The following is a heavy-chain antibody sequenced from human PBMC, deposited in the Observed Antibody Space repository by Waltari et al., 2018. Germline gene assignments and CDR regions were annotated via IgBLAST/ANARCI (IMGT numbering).Heavy chain of an antibody. D-gene: IGHD1-26*01. Sequence: EVQLLESGGGFVQPGGSLRLSCAASGFTFSNYAMSWVRQAPGKGLEWVSVIYSGGHITYYVDSVKGRFTISRDNSKNTLYLQMNSLRAEDTAVYYCAKDPNRGSPAYWGHGTLVTVSS. J-gene: IGHJ4*01. CDR2: IYSGGHIT. CDR1: GFTFSNYA. CDR3: AKDPNRGSPAY. V-gene: IGHV3-23*03.